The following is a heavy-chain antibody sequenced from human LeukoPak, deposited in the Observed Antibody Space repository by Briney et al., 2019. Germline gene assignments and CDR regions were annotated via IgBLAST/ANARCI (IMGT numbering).Heavy chain of an antibody. CDR1: GYTFTVYY. V-gene: IGHV1-2*02. CDR2: IYLKSGGT. Sequence: AAVTVSLTSSGYTFTVYYMPRVRQAPGPGLEWMGWIYLKSGGTNYAQKFQGRVTMTRDTSISTAYMELSRLGSDDTAVYYCARARKNGSTRFHPWGQGTLVSVSS. D-gene: IGHD3-10*01. CDR3: ARARKNGSTRFHP. J-gene: IGHJ5*02.